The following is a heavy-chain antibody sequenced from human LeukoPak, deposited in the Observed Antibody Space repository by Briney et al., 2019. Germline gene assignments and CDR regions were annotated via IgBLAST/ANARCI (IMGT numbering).Heavy chain of an antibody. CDR2: IIPIFGTA. CDR1: GGTFSSYA. V-gene: IGHV1-69*05. CDR3: ARVGTSPTGNWFDP. D-gene: IGHD2-2*01. Sequence: GSSVKVSCKASGGTFSSYAISWVRQAPGQGLEWMGGIIPIFGTANYAQKFQGRVTITTDESTSTAYMELSSLRSEDTAVYYCARVGTSPTGNWFDPWGQGTLVTVSS. J-gene: IGHJ5*02.